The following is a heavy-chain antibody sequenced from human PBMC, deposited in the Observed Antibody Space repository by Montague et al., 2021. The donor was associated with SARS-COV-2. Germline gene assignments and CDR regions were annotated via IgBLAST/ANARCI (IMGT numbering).Heavy chain of an antibody. D-gene: IGHD2-2*01. J-gene: IGHJ3*01. CDR2: INHSGTA. CDR3: AKEREVVRAARTLVAFDL. V-gene: IGHV4-34*01. Sequence: SETLSLTCAVYGGSFSVYYWSWLRQSPRSGPAWIAEINHSGTANYNPSPKRRVSISVDTSKNHFTLKLPSVTAADTAMYYCAKEREVVRAARTLVAFDLWGQGTMITVSS. CDR1: GGSFSVYY.